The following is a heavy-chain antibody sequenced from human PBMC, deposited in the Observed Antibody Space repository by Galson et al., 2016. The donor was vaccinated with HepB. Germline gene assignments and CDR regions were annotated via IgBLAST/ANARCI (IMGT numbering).Heavy chain of an antibody. V-gene: IGHV1-69*01. J-gene: IGHJ4*02. CDR3: ARALPVTSINFFDY. CDR1: GGVFSSYG. CDR2: IIPIFGTA. Sequence: SCKASGGVFSSYGIYWVRQAPGQGLAWMGGIIPIFGTANYAQKFQGRVTITADEATTTAYMELSSLTFEDTAVYYCARALPVTSINFFDYWGQGTLVTVSS. D-gene: IGHD2-21*02.